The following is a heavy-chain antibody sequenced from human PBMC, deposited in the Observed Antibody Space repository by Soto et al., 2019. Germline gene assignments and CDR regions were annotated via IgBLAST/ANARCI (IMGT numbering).Heavy chain of an antibody. CDR2: IKQDGSEK. CDR1: GFTFSSYW. V-gene: IGHV3-7*01. CDR3: ARELPLGARGSGKWYFDL. Sequence: EVQLVESGGGLVQPGGSLRLSCAASGFTFSSYWMSWVRQAPGKGLEWVANIKQDGSEKYYVDSVKGRFTISRDNAKNSLYLQMNSLRAEDTAVYYCARELPLGARGSGKWYFDLWGRGTLVTVSS. J-gene: IGHJ2*01. D-gene: IGHD3-10*01.